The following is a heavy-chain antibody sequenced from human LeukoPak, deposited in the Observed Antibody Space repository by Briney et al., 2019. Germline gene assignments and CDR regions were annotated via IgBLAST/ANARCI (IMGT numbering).Heavy chain of an antibody. CDR3: ARGGPRDYYEDY. CDR2: MNPNSGNT. CDR1: GYTFTSYD. J-gene: IGHJ4*02. D-gene: IGHD3-22*01. Sequence: ASVKVSCKASGYTFTSYDMIWVRQATGQGLEWMGWMNPNSGNTGYAQKFQGRVTITRNTSISTAYMELSSLRSEDTAVYYCARGGPRDYYEDYWGQGTLVTVSS. V-gene: IGHV1-8*03.